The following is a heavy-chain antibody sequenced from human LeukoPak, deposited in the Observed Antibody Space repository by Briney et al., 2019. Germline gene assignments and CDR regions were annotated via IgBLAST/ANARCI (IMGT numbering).Heavy chain of an antibody. CDR3: ARGCSGGSCYSVYGDDYYYYGMDV. CDR1: GGSISSGDYY. V-gene: IGHV4-30-4*01. CDR2: IYYSGST. Sequence: PSETLSLTCTVSGGSISSGDYYWSWIRQPPGKDLEWIGYIYYSGSTYYNPSLKSRVTISVDTSKNQFSLRLSSVTAADTAVYYCARGCSGGSCYSVYGDDYYYYGMDVWGQGTTVTVSS. J-gene: IGHJ6*02. D-gene: IGHD2-15*01.